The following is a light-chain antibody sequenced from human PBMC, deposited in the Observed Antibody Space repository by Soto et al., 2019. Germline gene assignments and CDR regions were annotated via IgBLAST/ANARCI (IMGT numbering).Light chain of an antibody. CDR2: AAS. V-gene: IGKV1-27*01. CDR3: QNYNGAPWT. J-gene: IGKJ1*01. CDR1: QGISTY. Sequence: DIQMTQYPSSLSASVGDRVTITCRASQGISTYLVWYQQKPGTVPKLLIYAASTLQSGVPSRFSGSGSGTDFTLTISSLQPEDVATYYCQNYNGAPWTFGQGTKVDIK.